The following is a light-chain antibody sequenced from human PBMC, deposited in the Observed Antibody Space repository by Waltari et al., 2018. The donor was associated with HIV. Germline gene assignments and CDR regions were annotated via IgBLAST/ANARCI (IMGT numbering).Light chain of an antibody. CDR2: EVH. CDR1: SSAVGGYHY. V-gene: IGLV2-14*01. CDR3: ISYTSSSTVGV. Sequence: QSALTQPASVSGSPGQSITISCTGTSSAVGGYHYVSWYQQHPGKAPKLMIYEVHNRASGVASRFYGSKSGNTASLTISGLQAEDDAAYYCISYTSSSTVGVFGGGTRLAVL. J-gene: IGLJ2*01.